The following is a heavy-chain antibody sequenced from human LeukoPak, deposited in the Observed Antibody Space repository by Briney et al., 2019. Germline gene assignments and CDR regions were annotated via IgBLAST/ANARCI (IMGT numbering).Heavy chain of an antibody. CDR1: GGSISSGDYY. CDR2: IYYSGST. D-gene: IGHD4-17*01. CDR3: ARDRASYTVTTYQRAFDI. Sequence: SQTLSLTCTVSGGSISSGDYYWSWIRQPPGKGLEWIGYIYYSGSTYYNPSLKSRVTISVDTSKNQFSLKLSSVTAADTAVYYCARDRASYTVTTYQRAFDIWGQGTMVTVSS. V-gene: IGHV4-30-4*08. J-gene: IGHJ3*02.